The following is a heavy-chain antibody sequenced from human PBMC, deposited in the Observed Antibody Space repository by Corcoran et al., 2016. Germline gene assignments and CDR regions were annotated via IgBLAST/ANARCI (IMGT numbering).Heavy chain of an antibody. CDR1: GGSFSGYY. Sequence: QVQLQQWGAGLLKPSETLSLTCAVYGGSFSGYYWSWIRQPPGEGLEWIGEINHSGSTNYNPSLKSRVTISVDTSKNQFSLKLSSVTAADTAVYYGARNGAGSSSWYPYYYGMDVWGQGTTVTVSS. D-gene: IGHD6-13*01. J-gene: IGHJ6*02. CDR2: INHSGST. V-gene: IGHV4-34*01. CDR3: ARNGAGSSSWYPYYYGMDV.